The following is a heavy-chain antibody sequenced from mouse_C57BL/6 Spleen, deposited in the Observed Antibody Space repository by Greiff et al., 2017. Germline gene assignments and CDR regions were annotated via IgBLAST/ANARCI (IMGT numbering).Heavy chain of an antibody. D-gene: IGHD2-3*01. J-gene: IGHJ4*01. Sequence: EVQLQQSGPELVKPGASVKISCKASGYTFTDYYMNWVKQSHGKSLEWIGDINPNNGGTSYNQKFKGKATLTVDKSSSTAYMELRSLTSEDSAVYYCAPYDGYYHYYAMDYWGQGTSVTVSS. CDR3: APYDGYYHYYAMDY. V-gene: IGHV1-26*01. CDR2: INPNNGGT. CDR1: GYTFTDYY.